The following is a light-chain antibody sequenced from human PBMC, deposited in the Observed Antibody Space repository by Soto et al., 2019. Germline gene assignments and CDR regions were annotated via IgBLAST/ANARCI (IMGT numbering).Light chain of an antibody. CDR2: EVS. J-gene: IGLJ1*01. CDR1: SRDIGGYNY. CDR3: SSYTNSSTY. Sequence: QSALTQPASVSGSPGQSITISCTGTSRDIGGYNYVSWYQQHPGHAPKLMICEVSNRPSRVSSRFSGSKSGNTASLTISGLQAEDEGDYYCSSYTNSSTYFGTGTKVTVL. V-gene: IGLV2-14*01.